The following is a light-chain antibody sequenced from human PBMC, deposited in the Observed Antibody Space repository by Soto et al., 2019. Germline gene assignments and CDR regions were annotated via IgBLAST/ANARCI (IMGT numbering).Light chain of an antibody. J-gene: IGKJ2*01. CDR2: DAS. V-gene: IGKV1-5*01. CDR1: QSISSW. Sequence: DIQMTQSPSTLSASVGDRVTITCRASQSISSWLAWYQQKPGKAPKLLIYDASSLESGVPSRFSGSGSGTEFTLTISSLQPDDFATYYCQQYKSYAGYTFGQGPKLEIK. CDR3: QQYKSYAGYT.